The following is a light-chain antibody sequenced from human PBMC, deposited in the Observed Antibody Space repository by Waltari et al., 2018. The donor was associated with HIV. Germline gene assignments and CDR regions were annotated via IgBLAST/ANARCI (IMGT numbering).Light chain of an antibody. J-gene: IGLJ1*01. Sequence: QSALTQPASVSGSPGQSIAISCTGTSGDIGTYKYVSWYQPHTGKVPKLIIYDVNVRPSGVSDRFSGSKSGNTATLTISGLHSDDEADYYCCSYTVNSTGIFGAGTKIIV. V-gene: IGLV2-14*03. CDR2: DVN. CDR3: CSYTVNSTGI. CDR1: SGDIGTYKY.